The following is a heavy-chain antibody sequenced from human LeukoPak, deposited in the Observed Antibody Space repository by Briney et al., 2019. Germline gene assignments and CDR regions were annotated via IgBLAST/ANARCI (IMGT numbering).Heavy chain of an antibody. D-gene: IGHD6-13*01. CDR3: AKDTIAAAGTRWFDP. CDR2: ISGSGGST. J-gene: IGHJ5*02. Sequence: PGGSLRLSCAASGFTFSSYAMSWVRQAPEKGLEWVSAISGSGGSTYYADSVKGRFTISRDNSKNTLYLQMNSLRAEDTAVYYCAKDTIAAAGTRWFDPWGQGTLVTVSS. CDR1: GFTFSSYA. V-gene: IGHV3-23*01.